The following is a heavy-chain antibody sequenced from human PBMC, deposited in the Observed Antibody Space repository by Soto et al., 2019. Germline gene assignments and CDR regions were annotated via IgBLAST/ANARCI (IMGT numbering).Heavy chain of an antibody. CDR1: GDSVSRNGVA. CDR2: TYYRSKWSS. Sequence: QVPLHQPGPGLVKPSQTLSLTCAISGDSVSRNGVAWNWIRQSPSRGLEWLGRTYYRSKWSSDYAVSVKSRIAINPDTSKRQLSLQLNSVTHAEPAVYYCVRGQVSAFAWWGQGNLVTVSS. D-gene: IGHD2-8*01. CDR3: VRGQVSAFAW. V-gene: IGHV6-1*01. J-gene: IGHJ4*02.